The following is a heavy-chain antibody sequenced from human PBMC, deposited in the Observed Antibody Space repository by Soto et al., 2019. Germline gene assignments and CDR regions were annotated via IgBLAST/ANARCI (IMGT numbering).Heavy chain of an antibody. CDR1: GFTFSSYA. D-gene: IGHD1-26*01. CDR2: ISYDGSNK. Sequence: RRLSCAASGFTFSSYAMHWVRQAPGKGLEWVAVISYDGSNKYYADFVKGRFTISRDNSKNTLYLQMNSLRAEDTAVYYCASDREGATGYDYWGQGTLVTVSS. V-gene: IGHV3-30-3*01. J-gene: IGHJ4*02. CDR3: ASDREGATGYDY.